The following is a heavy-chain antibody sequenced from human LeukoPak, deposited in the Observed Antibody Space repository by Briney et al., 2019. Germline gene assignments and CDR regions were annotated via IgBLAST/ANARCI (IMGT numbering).Heavy chain of an antibody. CDR3: ARDGTTLPTGAAYGFDP. CDR1: GGSISSNTNSY. J-gene: IGHJ5*02. CDR2: IYYSGST. V-gene: IGHV4-39*07. D-gene: IGHD1-7*01. Sequence: SETLSLTCTVSGGSISSNTNSYWGWIRQPPGKGLEWIGNIYYSGSTQYNPSLKSRVTISVDTSKNQFSLRLTSVTAADSAIYYCARDGTTLPTGAAYGFDPWGQGTLVTVSS.